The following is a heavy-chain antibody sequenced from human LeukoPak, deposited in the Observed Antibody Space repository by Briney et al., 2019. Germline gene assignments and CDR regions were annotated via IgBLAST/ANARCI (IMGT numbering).Heavy chain of an antibody. V-gene: IGHV3-7*01. D-gene: IGHD6-13*01. CDR1: GFTFSNYW. CDR2: INLDGSEK. Sequence: GGSLRLSCAASGFTFSNYWMAWVRQAPGKGLEWVANINLDGSEKDYVDALKGRCTISRDDAKNSLYLQVNTLRAEDTAVYYCARDSEKSSSFAFDIWGQGTVVTVSS. CDR3: ARDSEKSSSFAFDI. J-gene: IGHJ3*02.